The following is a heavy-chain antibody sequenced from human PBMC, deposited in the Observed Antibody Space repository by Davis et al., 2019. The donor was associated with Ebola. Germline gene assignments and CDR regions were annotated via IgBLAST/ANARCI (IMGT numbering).Heavy chain of an antibody. CDR3: ARDSRSGTDYGMDV. Sequence: GESLKISCAASGFTFSSYGMHWVRQAPGKGLEWVAFIRYDGSNKYYADSVKGRFTISRDNSKNTLYLQMNSLRAEDTAVYYCARDSRSGTDYGMDVWGQGTTVTVSS. J-gene: IGHJ6*02. CDR1: GFTFSSYG. V-gene: IGHV3-30*02. D-gene: IGHD1-26*01. CDR2: IRYDGSNK.